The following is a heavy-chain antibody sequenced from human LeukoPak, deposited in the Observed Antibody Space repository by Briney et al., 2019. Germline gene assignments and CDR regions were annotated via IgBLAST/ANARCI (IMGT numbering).Heavy chain of an antibody. CDR3: ARADSSGYYYPNYFDY. J-gene: IGHJ4*02. Sequence: GGSLRLSCAASGFTFSDYYMSWIRQAPGKGLEWVSYISSSGSTIYYADSVKGRFTTSRDNAKNSLYLQMNSPRAEDTAVYYCARADSSGYYYPNYFDYWGQGTLVTVSS. CDR2: ISSSGSTI. CDR1: GFTFSDYY. D-gene: IGHD3-22*01. V-gene: IGHV3-11*04.